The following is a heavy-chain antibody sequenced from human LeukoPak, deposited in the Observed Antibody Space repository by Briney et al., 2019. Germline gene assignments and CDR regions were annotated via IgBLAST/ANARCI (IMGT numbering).Heavy chain of an antibody. CDR2: IYYSGST. CDR1: GGSISSYY. V-gene: IGHV4-59*01. CDR3: ARSRTTRRSNYMDV. D-gene: IGHD1-1*01. J-gene: IGHJ6*03. Sequence: SETLSLTCTVSGGSISSYYWSWIRQPPGKGLEWIGYIYYSGSTNYNPSLKSRVTTSVDTSKNQFSLKLSSVTAADTAVYYCARSRTTRRSNYMDVWGKGTTVTISS.